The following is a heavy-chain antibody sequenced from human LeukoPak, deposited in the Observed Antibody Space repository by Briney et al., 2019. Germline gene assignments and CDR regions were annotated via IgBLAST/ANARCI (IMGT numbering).Heavy chain of an antibody. CDR2: ITSSGDGL. Sequence: GGSLRLSCAASGFTFRIYELHWVRQAPGKGLEWVSYITSSGDGLYYAHSVRGRFTISRDNAKNSLYLEMNSLRAEDTAVYYCARDRGSRSNSPYYFDYWGQGALVTVSS. J-gene: IGHJ4*02. CDR3: ARDRGSRSNSPYYFDY. D-gene: IGHD4-11*01. CDR1: GFTFRIYE. V-gene: IGHV3-48*03.